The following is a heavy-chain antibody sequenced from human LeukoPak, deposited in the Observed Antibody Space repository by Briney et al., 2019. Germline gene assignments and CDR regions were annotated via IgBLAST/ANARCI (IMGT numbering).Heavy chain of an antibody. V-gene: IGHV1-2*02. CDR1: GYTFIAYD. D-gene: IGHD3-9*01. Sequence: ASVKVSCKASGYTFIAYDIYWVRQAPGQGLECLGWINPKTGGTNYAQKFQGRVTMTSDTSSNTVYMELSGLTSDDTAVYYCAREDFDIVPFLQSRAMDVWGQGTTVIVSS. CDR3: AREDFDIVPFLQSRAMDV. CDR2: INPKTGGT. J-gene: IGHJ6*02.